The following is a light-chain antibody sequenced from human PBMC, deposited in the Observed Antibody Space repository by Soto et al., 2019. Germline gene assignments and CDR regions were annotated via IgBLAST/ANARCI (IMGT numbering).Light chain of an antibody. CDR1: QTISSW. CDR2: KAS. CDR3: QQSYGTPIT. Sequence: DIQITQSPSTLSGSVGDRVTITCRASQTISSWLAWYQQKPGKAPKLLIYKASTLKSGVPSRFSGSGSGTDFTLTITSLQPEDFATYYCQQSYGTPITFGQGTRLEIK. V-gene: IGKV1-5*03. J-gene: IGKJ5*01.